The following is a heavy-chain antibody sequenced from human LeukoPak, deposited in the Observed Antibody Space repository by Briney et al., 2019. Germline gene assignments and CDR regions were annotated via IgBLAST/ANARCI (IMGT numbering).Heavy chain of an antibody. Sequence: PSETLSLTCAVSGDSINREIWWHWVRQPPGKGLEWIGEIHHGGSTYYKPYLRSRVTISVDKSRNHFSLEMNSVTAADTAVYYCAREIPVFFASTLDSWGQGILVTVSS. CDR2: IHHGGST. CDR3: AREIPVFFASTLDS. J-gene: IGHJ4*02. CDR1: GDSINREIW. V-gene: IGHV4-4*02. D-gene: IGHD2-2*01.